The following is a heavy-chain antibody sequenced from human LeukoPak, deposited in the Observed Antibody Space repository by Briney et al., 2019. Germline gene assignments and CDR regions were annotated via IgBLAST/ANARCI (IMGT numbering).Heavy chain of an antibody. J-gene: IGHJ5*02. D-gene: IGHD3-10*01. CDR2: INHSGST. CDR1: GGSFSGYY. Sequence: SETLSLTCAVYGGSFSGYYWSWIRQPPGKGLEWIGGINHSGSTNYNPSLKSRVTISVDTSKNQFSLKLSSVTAADTAVYYCARDLREQTMVRGAPLGFDPWGQGTLVTVSS. CDR3: ARDLREQTMVRGAPLGFDP. V-gene: IGHV4-34*01.